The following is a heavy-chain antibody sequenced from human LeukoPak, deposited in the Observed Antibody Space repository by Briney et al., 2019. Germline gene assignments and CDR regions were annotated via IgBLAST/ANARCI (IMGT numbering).Heavy chain of an antibody. V-gene: IGHV4-59*01. Sequence: PSETLSLTCAVYGGSFSGYYWSWIRQPPGKGLEWIGYIYYSGSTNYNPSLKSRVTISVDTSKNQFSLKLSSVTAADTAVYYCARSCSSTSCYIDYWGQGTLVTVSS. D-gene: IGHD2-2*02. CDR1: GGSFSGYY. CDR3: ARSCSSTSCYIDY. J-gene: IGHJ4*02. CDR2: IYYSGST.